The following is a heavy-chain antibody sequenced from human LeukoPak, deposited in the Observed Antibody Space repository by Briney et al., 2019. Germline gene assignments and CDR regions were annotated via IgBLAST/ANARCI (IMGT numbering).Heavy chain of an antibody. Sequence: ASVKVSCKASGGTFSSYAISWVRQAPGQGLEWMGGVIAIFGRVKYGQKFQGRATITTDESTSTAYMELSSLTSEDTGVYYCARGDLDDSSGFSFFDYWGQGTLVTVSS. CDR2: VIAIFGRV. CDR3: ARGDLDDSSGFSFFDY. D-gene: IGHD3-22*01. V-gene: IGHV1-69*05. CDR1: GGTFSSYA. J-gene: IGHJ4*02.